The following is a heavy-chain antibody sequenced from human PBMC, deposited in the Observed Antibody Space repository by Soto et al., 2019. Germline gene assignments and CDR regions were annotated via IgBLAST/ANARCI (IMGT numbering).Heavy chain of an antibody. V-gene: IGHV1-69*13. D-gene: IGHD6-19*01. Sequence: SVKVSCKASGGTFSSYAISWVRQAPGQGLEWMGGIIPIFGTANYAQKFQGRVTITAGESTSTAYMELSSLRSEDTAVYYCARVRGDSSGWYQDPYYYGMDVWGQGTTVTVSS. J-gene: IGHJ6*02. CDR1: GGTFSSYA. CDR3: ARVRGDSSGWYQDPYYYGMDV. CDR2: IIPIFGTA.